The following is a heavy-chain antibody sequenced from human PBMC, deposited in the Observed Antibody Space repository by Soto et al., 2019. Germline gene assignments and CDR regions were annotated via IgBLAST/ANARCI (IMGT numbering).Heavy chain of an antibody. CDR3: AGGGGLCGGDCYFDR. CDR1: GSTLTKYY. D-gene: IGHD2-21*02. Sequence: QMQLVQSGAEVKKPGASVKVSCQASGSTLTKYYMHWVRQAPGQGLEWMGIINPSGTSTRYAQKFQGRVTMTRDTSTSTVYMQLSSLTSEDTAMYYCAGGGGLCGGDCYFDRWGQGTLVTVSS. J-gene: IGHJ4*02. CDR2: INPSGTST. V-gene: IGHV1-46*01.